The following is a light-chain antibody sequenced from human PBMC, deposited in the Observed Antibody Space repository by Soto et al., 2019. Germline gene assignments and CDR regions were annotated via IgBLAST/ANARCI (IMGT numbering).Light chain of an antibody. Sequence: EIVLTQSPATLSLSPGERATLSCRASQSVSSYLSWYQQKPGQAPRLLIYDASNRATGIPARFSGSGSGTDFILTLSSLEPEDFAVYYCQQRSHWPRCTFGQGTKLEIK. CDR2: DAS. J-gene: IGKJ2*02. CDR3: QQRSHWPRCT. V-gene: IGKV3-11*01. CDR1: QSVSSY.